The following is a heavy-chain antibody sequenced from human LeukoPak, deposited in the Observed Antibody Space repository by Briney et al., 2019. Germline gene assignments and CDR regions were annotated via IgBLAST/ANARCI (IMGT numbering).Heavy chain of an antibody. CDR2: IIPIFGTA. Sequence: GSSVKVSCKASGGTFSSYAISWVRQAPGQGLEWMGGIIPIFGTANYAQKFQGRVTMTRDTSTSTVYMELSSLRSEDTAVYYCARDFQIVGATVGFDYWGQGTLVTVSS. CDR1: GGTFSSYA. V-gene: IGHV1-69*05. J-gene: IGHJ4*02. D-gene: IGHD1-26*01. CDR3: ARDFQIVGATVGFDY.